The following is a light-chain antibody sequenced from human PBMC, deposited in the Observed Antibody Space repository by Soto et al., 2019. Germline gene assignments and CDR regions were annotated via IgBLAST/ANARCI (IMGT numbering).Light chain of an antibody. J-gene: IGLJ1*01. V-gene: IGLV2-14*01. CDR3: SSYTSSSTL. CDR2: DVT. CDR1: SGDVGGYNY. Sequence: QSALTQPASVSGSPGQSITISCTGTSGDVGGYNYVSWYQQHPGKAPKLLISDVTNRPSGVSNRFSGSKSGNTASLTISGLQAEDEADYYCSSYTSSSTLFGTGTKVTVL.